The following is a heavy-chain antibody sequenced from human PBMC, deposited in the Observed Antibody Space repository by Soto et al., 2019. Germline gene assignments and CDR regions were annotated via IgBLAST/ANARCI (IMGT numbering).Heavy chain of an antibody. D-gene: IGHD3-10*01. CDR3: ARHVWFGELYGWFAP. CDR2: IYYSGTT. Sequence: AFVPMSVPRSVAWGNSSGYGLSRIRKKTGKGLEWIGYIYYSGTTNYNPSLKSRVTISVATSKNQFSLRLSSVTAADTAVYYCARHVWFGELYGWFAPWGQGTLVTVSS. CDR1: WGNSSGYG. V-gene: IGHV4-59*08. J-gene: IGHJ5*02.